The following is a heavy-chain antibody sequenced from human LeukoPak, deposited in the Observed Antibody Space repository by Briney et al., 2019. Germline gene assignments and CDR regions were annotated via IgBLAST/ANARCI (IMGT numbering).Heavy chain of an antibody. J-gene: IGHJ4*02. V-gene: IGHV3-30-3*01. CDR2: ISYDGSNK. CDR1: GFTLSTYT. CDR3: ARRGSSGCFDY. Sequence: GGSLRLSCAASGFTLSTYTMHWVRQAPGKGLEWVAVISYDGSNKYYADSVKGRFTISRDNSKNTLYLQMNSLRAEDTAVYYCARRGSSGCFDYWGQGTLVTVSS. D-gene: IGHD6-19*01.